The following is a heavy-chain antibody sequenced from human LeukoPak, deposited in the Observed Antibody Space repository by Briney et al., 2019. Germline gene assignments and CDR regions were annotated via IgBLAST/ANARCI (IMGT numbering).Heavy chain of an antibody. Sequence: ASVKVSCKASGGTFSSYAISWVRQAPGQGLEWMGRIIPIFGTANYAQKFQGRVTITTDVSTSTAYMELSSLRSEDTAVYYCARDLYCSGGSCYATGWFDPWGQGTLVTVSS. J-gene: IGHJ5*02. D-gene: IGHD2-15*01. CDR1: GGTFSSYA. CDR3: ARDLYCSGGSCYATGWFDP. CDR2: IIPIFGTA. V-gene: IGHV1-69*05.